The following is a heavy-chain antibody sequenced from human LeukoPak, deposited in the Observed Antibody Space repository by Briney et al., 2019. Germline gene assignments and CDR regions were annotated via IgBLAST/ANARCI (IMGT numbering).Heavy chain of an antibody. CDR2: IIPIFGTA. CDR3: ARVARGVTFLDYYYYYMDV. D-gene: IGHD2-21*02. J-gene: IGHJ6*03. Sequence: VASVKVSCKASGGTFSSYAISWVRQAPGQGLEWMGGIIPIFGTANYAQKFQGRVTITADESTSTAYMELSSLRSEDTAVYYCARVARGVTFLDYYYYYMDVWGKGTTVTISS. V-gene: IGHV1-69*13. CDR1: GGTFSSYA.